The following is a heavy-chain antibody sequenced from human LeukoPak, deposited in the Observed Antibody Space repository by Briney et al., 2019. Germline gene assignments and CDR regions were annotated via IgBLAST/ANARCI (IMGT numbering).Heavy chain of an antibody. CDR3: ARHIPRGNNYFDN. D-gene: IGHD3-16*01. CDR2: ISWNSGSI. CDR1: GFTFDDYA. V-gene: IGHV3-9*01. J-gene: IGHJ4*02. Sequence: GRSLRLSCAASGFTFDDYAMHWVRQAPGKGLEWVSGISWNSGSIGYADSVKGRFTISRDNAKNSLYLQMNSLRAEDTALYYCARHIPRGNNYFDNWGQGTLVTVSS.